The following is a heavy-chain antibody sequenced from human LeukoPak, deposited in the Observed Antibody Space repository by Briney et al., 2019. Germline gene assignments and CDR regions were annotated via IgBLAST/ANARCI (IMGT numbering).Heavy chain of an antibody. CDR3: ARDSMYYYDFWSGYPGEYYFDY. CDR2: IYTSGST. Sequence: SETLSLTCTVSGGSISSYYWSWIRQPAGKGLEWIGRIYTSGSTNYNPSLKSRVTMSVDTSKNRFSLKLSPVTAADTAVYYCARDSMYYYDFWSGYPGEYYFDYWGQGTLATVSS. J-gene: IGHJ4*02. CDR1: GGSISSYY. D-gene: IGHD3-3*01. V-gene: IGHV4-4*07.